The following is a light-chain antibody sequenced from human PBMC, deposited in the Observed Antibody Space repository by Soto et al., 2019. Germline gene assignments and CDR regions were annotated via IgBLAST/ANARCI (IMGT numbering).Light chain of an antibody. CDR3: AAWDDSLNGVV. CDR1: SSNIGINT. Sequence: QSVLTQPPSASGTPGQRVTISCSGSSSNIGINTVNWYQHLPGTAPKLLIYNNNQRPSGVPDRFSGSKSGTSASLAISGLQSEDETDYYCAAWDDSLNGVVFGGGTQLTVL. CDR2: NNN. V-gene: IGLV1-44*01. J-gene: IGLJ2*01.